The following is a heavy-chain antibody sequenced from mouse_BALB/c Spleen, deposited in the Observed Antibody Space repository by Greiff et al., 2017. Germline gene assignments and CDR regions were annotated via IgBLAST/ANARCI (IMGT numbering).Heavy chain of an antibody. CDR2: IDPYNGGT. D-gene: IGHD5-5*01. Sequence: VQLKQSGPELVKPGASVKVSCKASGYAFTSYNMYWVKQSHGKSLEWIGYIDPYNGGTSYNQKFKGKATLTVDKSSSTAYMHLNSLTSEDSAVYYCARSDMGLPYYYAMDYWGQGTSVTVSS. V-gene: IGHV1S135*01. J-gene: IGHJ4*01. CDR3: ARSDMGLPYYYAMDY. CDR1: GYAFTSYN.